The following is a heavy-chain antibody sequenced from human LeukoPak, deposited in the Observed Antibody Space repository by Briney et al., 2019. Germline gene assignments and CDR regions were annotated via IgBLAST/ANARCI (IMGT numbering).Heavy chain of an antibody. J-gene: IGHJ4*02. CDR3: ARDSFWSIDQ. CDR2: IDNVGSTS. V-gene: IGHV3-74*01. Sequence: GGSLRLSCAASGFTLSNYWMHWVRQAPGKGLVWVSRIDNVGSTSTHADSVKGRFTISRDIAKNTLFLQMNSLRTEDTAVYYCARDSFWSIDQWGQGTQVTVSS. CDR1: GFTLSNYW. D-gene: IGHD3-3*01.